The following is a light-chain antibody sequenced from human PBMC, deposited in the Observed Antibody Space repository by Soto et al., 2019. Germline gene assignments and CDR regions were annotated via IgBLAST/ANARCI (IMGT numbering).Light chain of an antibody. CDR2: GNI. J-gene: IGLJ3*02. CDR1: SSNIGAGYD. V-gene: IGLV1-40*01. CDR3: QSYDSSLSAWV. Sequence: QSALTQPPSVSGAPGQRVTISCIGSSSNIGAGYDVHWYQQFPGTAPKLLIHGNINRPSGVPDRFSGSKSGTPASLAITGLQAEDETDYYCQSYDSSLSAWVFGGGTKLTVL.